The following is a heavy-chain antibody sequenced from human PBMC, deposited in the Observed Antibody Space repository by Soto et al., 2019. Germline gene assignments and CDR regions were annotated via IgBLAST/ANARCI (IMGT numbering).Heavy chain of an antibody. CDR3: ARVAIYCSSTSCSKARFDY. Sequence: SETLSLTCTVSGGSISSGGYYWSWIRQHPGKGLEWIGYIYYSGSTYYNPSLKSRVTISVDTSKNQFSLKLSSVTAADTAVYYCARVAIYCSSTSCSKARFDYWGQGTPVTVSS. CDR1: GGSISSGGYY. J-gene: IGHJ4*02. CDR2: IYYSGST. D-gene: IGHD2-2*01. V-gene: IGHV4-31*03.